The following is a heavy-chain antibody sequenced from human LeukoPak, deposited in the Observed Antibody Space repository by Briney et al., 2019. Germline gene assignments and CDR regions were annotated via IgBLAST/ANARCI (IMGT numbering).Heavy chain of an antibody. CDR3: ARDLAAAAPIDY. CDR2: ISSSGSTI. J-gene: IGHJ4*02. Sequence: PGESLRLSCAASGFAFSYAWVNWVRQAPGKGLEWVSYISSSGSTIYYADSVKGRFTISRDNAKNSLYLQMNSLRAEDTAVYYCARDLAAAAPIDYWGQGTLVTVSS. V-gene: IGHV3-48*04. CDR1: GFAFSYAW. D-gene: IGHD6-13*01.